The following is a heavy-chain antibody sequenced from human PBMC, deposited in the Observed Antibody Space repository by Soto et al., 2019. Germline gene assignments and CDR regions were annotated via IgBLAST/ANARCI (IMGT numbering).Heavy chain of an antibody. CDR2: FDPEDGET. J-gene: IGHJ3*02. CDR1: GYTLTELS. CDR3: ATGPPHLGELSLVVAFDI. Sequence: ASVKVSCKVSGYTLTELSMHWVRQAPGKGLEWMGGFDPEDGETIYAQKFQGRVTMTEDTSTDTAYMELSSLRSEDTAVYYCATGPPHLGELSLVVAFDIWGQGTMVTVSS. V-gene: IGHV1-24*01. D-gene: IGHD3-16*02.